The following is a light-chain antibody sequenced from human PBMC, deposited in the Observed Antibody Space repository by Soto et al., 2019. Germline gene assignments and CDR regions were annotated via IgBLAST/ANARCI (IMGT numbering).Light chain of an antibody. V-gene: IGKV3-20*01. CDR2: GAS. J-gene: IGKJ4*01. CDR3: QQYGSSPPLT. Sequence: EIVLTQSPGTLSLSPGERATLSCRASQSVDSRYLAWYQQRPGQAPRLLIYGASSRATGIPDRFSGSGSGTDFTLTISRLEAEDFAVYYCQQYGSSPPLTFGGGTKVEIK. CDR1: QSVDSRY.